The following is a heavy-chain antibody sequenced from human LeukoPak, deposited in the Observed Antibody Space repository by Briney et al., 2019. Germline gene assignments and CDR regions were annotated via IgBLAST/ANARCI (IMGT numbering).Heavy chain of an antibody. D-gene: IGHD2-15*01. CDR3: AKDKQAHCSGGSCSTGGAFDI. CDR2: ISWNSGSI. Sequence: GGSLRLSCAASGFTFDDYAMHWVRQAPGKGLEWVSVISWNSGSIGYADSVKGRFTISRDNAKNSLYLQMNSLRAEDTALYYCAKDKQAHCSGGSCSTGGAFDIWGQGTMVTVSS. CDR1: GFTFDDYA. J-gene: IGHJ3*02. V-gene: IGHV3-9*01.